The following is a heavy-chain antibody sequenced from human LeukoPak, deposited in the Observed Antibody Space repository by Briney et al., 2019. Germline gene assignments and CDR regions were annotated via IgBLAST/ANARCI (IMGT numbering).Heavy chain of an antibody. J-gene: IGHJ4*02. V-gene: IGHV1-2*02. Sequence: ASVKVSCKAYEYTFTGYYMHCVRQDPGQGLEWMGGINPNSGGTNYAQKFQGRVTMTRDTSISTAYMELSRLRSDDTAVYYCARDPPLLRLRFVSLPGDYWGQGTLVTVSS. D-gene: IGHD5-12*01. CDR3: ARDPPLLRLRFVSLPGDY. CDR1: EYTFTGYY. CDR2: INPNSGGT.